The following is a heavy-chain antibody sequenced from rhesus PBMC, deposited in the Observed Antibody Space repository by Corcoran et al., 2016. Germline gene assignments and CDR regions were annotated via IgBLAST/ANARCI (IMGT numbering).Heavy chain of an antibody. CDR2: IYGWRGST. J-gene: IGHJ4*01. CDR3: ARGIAAAGT. V-gene: IGHV4-147*01. CDR1: GGSISSNY. Sequence: QVQLQESGPGLVKPSETLSLTCAVSGGSISSNYWSWIRQSPGKGLEWIGHIYGWRGSTRYNPSLKSRVTISTDTSKNQFSLKLSSVTAADTAVYYCARGIAAAGTWGQGVLVTVSS. D-gene: IGHD6-31*01.